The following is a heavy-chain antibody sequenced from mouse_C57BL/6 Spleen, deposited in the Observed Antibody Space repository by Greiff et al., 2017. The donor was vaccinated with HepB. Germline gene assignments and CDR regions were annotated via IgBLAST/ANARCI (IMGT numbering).Heavy chain of an antibody. V-gene: IGHV1-50*01. CDR2: IEPSDSYT. CDR1: GYTFTSYW. D-gene: IGHD1-1*01. CDR3: AKRAYYYGSNAMDY. Sequence: QVQLQQPGAELVKPGASVKLSCKASGYTFTSYWMQWVKQRPGQGLEWIGEIEPSDSYTNYNQKFKGKATLTVDTSSSTAYMQLSSLTSEDSAVYYCAKRAYYYGSNAMDYWGQGTSVTVSS. J-gene: IGHJ4*01.